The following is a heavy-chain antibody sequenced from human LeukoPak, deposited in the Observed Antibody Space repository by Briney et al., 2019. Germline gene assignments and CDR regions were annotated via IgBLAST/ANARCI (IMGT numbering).Heavy chain of an antibody. CDR1: GFTFSSYG. Sequence: PGGSLRLSCAASGFTFSSYGMHWVRQAPGKGLEWVAVIWYDGGNKYYADSVKGRFTISRDNSKNTLYLQMNSLRAEDTAVYYCARAGFWSGYPNYYYYGMDVWGQGTTVTVSS. CDR2: IWYDGGNK. D-gene: IGHD3-3*01. CDR3: ARAGFWSGYPNYYYYGMDV. J-gene: IGHJ6*02. V-gene: IGHV3-33*01.